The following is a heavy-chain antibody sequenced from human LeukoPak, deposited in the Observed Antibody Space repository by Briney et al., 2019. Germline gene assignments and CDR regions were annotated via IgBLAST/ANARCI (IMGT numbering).Heavy chain of an antibody. V-gene: IGHV3-7*01. J-gene: IGHJ2*01. Sequence: GGSLRLSCAASGFMFTDFWMSWVRQAPGKGLEWVANIKQDASEKYYVDSVKGRFTISRDNAKNSLYLQMNSLRVEDTAVYYCAREGPGYFDLWGRGTLVTVSS. CDR2: IKQDASEK. CDR3: AREGPGYFDL. CDR1: GFMFTDFW.